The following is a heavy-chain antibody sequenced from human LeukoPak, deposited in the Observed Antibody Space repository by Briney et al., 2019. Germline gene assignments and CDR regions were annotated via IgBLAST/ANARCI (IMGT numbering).Heavy chain of an antibody. CDR2: MNPNSGNT. V-gene: IGHV1-8*03. CDR1: GYTFTSYD. J-gene: IGHJ3*02. D-gene: IGHD1-20*01. CDR3: ARGSRITGTYAFDI. Sequence: ASVKVSCKASGYTFTSYDINWVRQATGQGLEWMGWMNPNSGNTGYAQKFQGRVTITRNTSISTAYMELSSLRSEDTAVHYCARGSRITGTYAFDIWGQGTMVTVSS.